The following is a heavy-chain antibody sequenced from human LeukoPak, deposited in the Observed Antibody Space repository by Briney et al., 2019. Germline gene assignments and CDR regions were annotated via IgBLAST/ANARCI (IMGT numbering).Heavy chain of an antibody. V-gene: IGHV3-11*04. Sequence: PGGSLRLSCAASGFTFSDYYMSWIRQAPGKGLEWVSYISSSGSTIYCADSVKGRFTISRDNAKNSLYLQMNSLRAEDTAVYYCARDVTSRYNWNDEPAFDIWGQGTLVTVSS. D-gene: IGHD1-20*01. CDR1: GFTFSDYY. CDR3: ARDVTSRYNWNDEPAFDI. CDR2: ISSSGSTI. J-gene: IGHJ4*02.